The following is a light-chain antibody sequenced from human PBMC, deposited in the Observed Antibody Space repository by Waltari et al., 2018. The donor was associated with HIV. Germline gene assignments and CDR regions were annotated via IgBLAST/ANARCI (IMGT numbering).Light chain of an antibody. CDR3: QQYNIWPLT. V-gene: IGKV3-15*01. CDR2: GAS. CDR1: QSVSSN. Sequence: EIVMPQSPVTLSVSPGERATLSCRASQSVSSNLAWYQQKPGQAPRLLIYGASTRATGIPARFSGSGSGTEFTLTISSLQSEDFAVYYCQQYNIWPLTFGGGTKVEIK. J-gene: IGKJ4*02.